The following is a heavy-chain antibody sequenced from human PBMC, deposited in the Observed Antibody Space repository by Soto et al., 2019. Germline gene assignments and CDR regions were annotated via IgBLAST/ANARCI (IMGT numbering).Heavy chain of an antibody. V-gene: IGHV4-39*01. J-gene: IGHJ4*02. CDR2: FFIGGNT. D-gene: IGHD3-22*01. Sequence: SETLSLTCTVSGGSISSSTYYWVWMRQPPGKGLEWIASFFIGGNTYYNPSLKSRVTISVDTSKNQFSLKLSSVTAADTAVYYCARLVYDSSGYRPGWGQGTLVTVSS. CDR3: ARLVYDSSGYRPG. CDR1: GGSISSSTYY.